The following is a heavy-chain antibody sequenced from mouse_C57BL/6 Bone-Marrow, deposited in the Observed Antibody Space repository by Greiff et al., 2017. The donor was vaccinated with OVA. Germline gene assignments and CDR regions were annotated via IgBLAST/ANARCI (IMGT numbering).Heavy chain of an antibody. CDR1: GYAFSSSW. Sequence: VKLVESGPELVKPGASVKISCKASGYAFSSSWMNWVKQRPGTGLEWIGRIYPGDGDTNYNGKFKGKATLTADKSSSTAYMQLSSLTSEDSAVYVCASGGYGNYDYAMDYWGQGTSVTVSS. CDR3: ASGGYGNYDYAMDY. J-gene: IGHJ4*01. CDR2: IYPGDGDT. V-gene: IGHV1-82*01. D-gene: IGHD2-1*01.